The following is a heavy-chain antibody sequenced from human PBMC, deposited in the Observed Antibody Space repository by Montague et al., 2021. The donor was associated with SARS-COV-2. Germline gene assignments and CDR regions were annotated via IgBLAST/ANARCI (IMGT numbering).Heavy chain of an antibody. CDR1: GFSFSDYA. CDR2: ISWNGDDI. Sequence: SLRLSCAASGFSFSDYAMHWVRQVPGGGLEWVSGISWNGDDIGQADSVRGRFSIFRDIGKKSLYLQMNSLRVEDTALYRCAKASESRGYYEMDFWGQGVLVIVSS. V-gene: IGHV3-9*01. D-gene: IGHD1-26*01. CDR3: AKASESRGYYEMDF. J-gene: IGHJ4*02.